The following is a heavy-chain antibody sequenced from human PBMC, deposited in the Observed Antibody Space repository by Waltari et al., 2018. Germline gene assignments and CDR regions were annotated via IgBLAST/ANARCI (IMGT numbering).Heavy chain of an antibody. CDR3: TRETISGSYEEN. D-gene: IGHD1-26*01. CDR1: GLTLSGSA. V-gene: IGHV3-73*01. J-gene: IGHJ4*02. CDR2: IKKKENSYAT. Sequence: EVQLVESGGGLVQPGGSLKLSCAASGLTLSGSAVHWVRQASGKGLEWVSRIKKKENSYATSYAESVKGRFTVARDDSENTAYLQMNSMKAEDTAVYYCTRETISGSYEENWGQGTLVTVSS.